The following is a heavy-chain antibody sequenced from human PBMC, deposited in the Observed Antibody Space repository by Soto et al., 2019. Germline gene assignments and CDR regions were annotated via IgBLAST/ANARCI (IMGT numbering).Heavy chain of an antibody. V-gene: IGHV1-69*01. Sequence: QVQLVQSGAEVKKPGSSVKVSCKASGSTFSSYAISWVRQAPGQGLEWMGGIIPVFGIANSAQKFQGRVTITADESTTTAYMELSSLRSEDTAVYYCASQHLAGYFFDFWGQGTLVTVSS. CDR2: IIPVFGIA. D-gene: IGHD3-3*02. CDR3: ASQHLAGYFFDF. J-gene: IGHJ4*02. CDR1: GSTFSSYA.